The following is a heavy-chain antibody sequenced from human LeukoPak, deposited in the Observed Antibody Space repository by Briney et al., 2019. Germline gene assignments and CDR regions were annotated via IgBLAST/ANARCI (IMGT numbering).Heavy chain of an antibody. CDR1: GVTFSSYA. D-gene: IGHD3-3*02. Sequence: GGSLRLSCAASGVTFSSYAMSCVRQAPGKGLEWVSGISGSGGSTYYADSVKGRFTISRDNSKNTLYLQMNSLRAEDTAVYYCAKDPGRSIYPISYFDYWGQRTLVTVSS. CDR3: AKDPGRSIYPISYFDY. V-gene: IGHV3-23*01. J-gene: IGHJ4*02. CDR2: ISGSGGST.